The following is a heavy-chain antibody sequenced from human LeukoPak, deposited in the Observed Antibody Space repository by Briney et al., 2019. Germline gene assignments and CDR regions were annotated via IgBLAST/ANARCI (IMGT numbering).Heavy chain of an antibody. Sequence: SETLSDTCTVSVGSFSGVSSYWSWTRHPPGKGLEWMGYIYYSGRNNYNPSLKSRVPIPVATSKNQFSRTLSSVTAADTAVYYCTREVDYGDYLDVFDIWGQGTMVTVSS. D-gene: IGHD4-17*01. J-gene: IGHJ3*02. CDR1: VGSFSGVSSY. CDR3: TREVDYGDYLDVFDI. CDR2: IYYSGRN. V-gene: IGHV4-61*01.